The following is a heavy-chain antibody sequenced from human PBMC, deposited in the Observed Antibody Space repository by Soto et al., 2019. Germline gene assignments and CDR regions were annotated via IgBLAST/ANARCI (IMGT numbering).Heavy chain of an antibody. CDR2: IWYDGSNK. V-gene: IGHV3-33*01. D-gene: IGHD5-18*01. Sequence: QVQLVESGGGVVQPGKSLRLSCAASGFTFSTYGMHWVRQAPGKGLEWVAVIWYDGSNKYHGDSLKGRFTISRDNFKNTLYLQINNLRAEDTAVYYCGRDGALGDTAVVDSWGQGILVTVSS. CDR3: GRDGALGDTAVVDS. J-gene: IGHJ4*02. CDR1: GFTFSTYG.